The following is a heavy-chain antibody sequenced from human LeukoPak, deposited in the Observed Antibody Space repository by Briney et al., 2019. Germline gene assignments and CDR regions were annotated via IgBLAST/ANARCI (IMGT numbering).Heavy chain of an antibody. J-gene: IGHJ6*03. CDR2: INHSGST. Sequence: SETLSLTCAVYGGSFSGYYWSWIRQPPGKGLEWIGEINHSGSTNYNPSLKSRVTISVDTSKNQFSLKLSSVTAADTAVYYCARQDKEPYYDFWSGPRGDYYYYYMDVWGKGTTVTVSS. CDR1: GGSFSGYY. CDR3: ARQDKEPYYDFWSGPRGDYYYYYMDV. D-gene: IGHD3-3*01. V-gene: IGHV4-34*01.